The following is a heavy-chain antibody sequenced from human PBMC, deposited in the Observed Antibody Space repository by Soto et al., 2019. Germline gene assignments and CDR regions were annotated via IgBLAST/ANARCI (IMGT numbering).Heavy chain of an antibody. Sequence: EVQLVESGGGLVQPGGSLRLSCAASGFSFSDAWMIWVRQAPGKGLQWVGRIKSKSDGETTDYAAPVKGRFAISRDDSKKTVYLLMNSLKTEDPATYFCTTQGGGDDIYFDYWGQGILVAVSS. CDR3: TTQGGGDDIYFDY. D-gene: IGHD3-16*01. CDR2: IKSKSDGETT. J-gene: IGHJ4*02. CDR1: GFSFSDAW. V-gene: IGHV3-15*01.